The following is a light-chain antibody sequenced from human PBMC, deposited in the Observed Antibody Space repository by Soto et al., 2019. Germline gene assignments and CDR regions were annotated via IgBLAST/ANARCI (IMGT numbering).Light chain of an antibody. CDR2: MVS. CDR1: QSLVYSDGNTY. J-gene: IGKJ1*01. V-gene: IGKV2-30*01. CDR3: MQATHWPWT. Sequence: TQYPLSLRVTLGQPAFISCRPSQSLVYSDGNTYLSWFQQRPGQSPRRLMYMVSNRDSGGSDRFSGSGAGTGFTLKISRVEAEDVGVYYCMQATHWPWTFGQGTKVDIK.